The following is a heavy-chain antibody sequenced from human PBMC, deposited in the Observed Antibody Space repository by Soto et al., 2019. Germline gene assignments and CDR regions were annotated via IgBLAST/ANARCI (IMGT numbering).Heavy chain of an antibody. V-gene: IGHV4-39*01. CDR2: IYYSGST. D-gene: IGHD3-9*01. Sequence: SETLSLTCTVSGGSISSSSYYWGWIRQPPGKGLEWIGSIYYSGSTYYNPSLKSRVTISVDTSKNQFSLKLSSVTAADTAVYYCARLKASYYDILTGYYAHYYFDYWGQGTLVTVSS. CDR1: GGSISSSSYY. J-gene: IGHJ4*02. CDR3: ARLKASYYDILTGYYAHYYFDY.